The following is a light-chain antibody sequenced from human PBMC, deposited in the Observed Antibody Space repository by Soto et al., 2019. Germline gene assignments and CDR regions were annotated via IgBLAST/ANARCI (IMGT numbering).Light chain of an antibody. CDR2: DVS. CDR1: SSDVGGYNY. CDR3: SSYKSSSTLEV. V-gene: IGLV2-14*03. J-gene: IGLJ3*02. Sequence: QSALTQPASVSGSPGQSITISCTGTSSDVGGYNYVSWYQHHPGKAPKLMIYDVSNRPSGVSNRFSGSKSGNTASLTISGLQAEDEADYYCSSYKSSSTLEVLGGGTKLTVL.